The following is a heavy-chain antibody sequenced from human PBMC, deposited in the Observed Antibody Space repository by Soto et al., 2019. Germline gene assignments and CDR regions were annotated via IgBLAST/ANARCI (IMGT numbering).Heavy chain of an antibody. CDR2: IIPIFNST. Sequence: QVQLVQSGAEVKTPGSSLKDSCKVSGSRFSNYVISWVRQAPGQGLEWLGRIIPIFNSTKYAQNFQGRVTITADKSTSTASLELSSLRSDDTAVYYCSREGRGKKAGYNGLVSLGYWGQVTLVTVSS. D-gene: IGHD2-2*02. V-gene: IGHV1-69*06. CDR3: SREGRGKKAGYNGLVSLGY. CDR1: GSRFSNYV. J-gene: IGHJ4*02.